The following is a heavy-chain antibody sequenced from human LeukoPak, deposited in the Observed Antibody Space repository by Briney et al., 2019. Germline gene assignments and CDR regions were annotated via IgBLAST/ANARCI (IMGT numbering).Heavy chain of an antibody. CDR2: IKQDGSEK. D-gene: IGHD6-13*01. CDR3: ARESSSSWFFDY. Sequence: GGSLRLSCAASGFTFSGFWMSCVRQTPGKGLEWVANIKQDGSEKYYVDSVKGRFTISRDNAKNSLSLQMNSLRAEDTAVYYCARESSSSWFFDYWGQGTLVTVSS. V-gene: IGHV3-7*01. CDR1: GFTFSGFW. J-gene: IGHJ4*02.